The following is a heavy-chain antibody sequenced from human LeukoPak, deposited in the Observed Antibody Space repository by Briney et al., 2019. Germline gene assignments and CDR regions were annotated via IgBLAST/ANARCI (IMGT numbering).Heavy chain of an antibody. Sequence: SETLSLTCTVSGGSMSPYHWGWIRQPPGKGLEWTGYIYYSGSTNYNPSLKSRVTISVDTSKNQFSLKLNSVTAADTAVYYCAGGGDSGGYYYPMFDYWGQGTLVTVSS. CDR1: GGSMSPYH. V-gene: IGHV4-59*01. D-gene: IGHD3-22*01. CDR3: AGGGDSGGYYYPMFDY. J-gene: IGHJ4*02. CDR2: IYYSGST.